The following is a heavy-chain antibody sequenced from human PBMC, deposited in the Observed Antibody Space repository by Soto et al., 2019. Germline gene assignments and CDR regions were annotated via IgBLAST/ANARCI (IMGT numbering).Heavy chain of an antibody. V-gene: IGHV1-24*01. CDR1: GYTLTKLS. Sequence: ASVKVSCKVSGYTLTKLSMHWVRRAPGKGLEWMGGFDPEDGETIYAQKFQGRVTMTEDTSTDTAYMELSSLRSEDTAVYYCATDPCVGDCYSGFDYWGQGTLVTVSS. D-gene: IGHD2-21*01. J-gene: IGHJ4*02. CDR3: ATDPCVGDCYSGFDY. CDR2: FDPEDGET.